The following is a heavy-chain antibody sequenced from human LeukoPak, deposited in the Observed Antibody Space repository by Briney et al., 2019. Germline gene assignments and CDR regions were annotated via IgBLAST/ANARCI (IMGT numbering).Heavy chain of an antibody. J-gene: IGHJ3*02. CDR3: ARDDQGAHAFDI. Sequence: SETLSLTCAVSGDSISSNNWWSWVRQPPGKGLEWIGEVYHSGSTYYNPSLKSRVTISVDTSKNQFSLKLSSVTAADTAVYYCARDDQGAHAFDIWGQGTMVTVSS. D-gene: IGHD4/OR15-4a*01. CDR2: VYHSGST. CDR1: GDSISSNNW. V-gene: IGHV4-4*02.